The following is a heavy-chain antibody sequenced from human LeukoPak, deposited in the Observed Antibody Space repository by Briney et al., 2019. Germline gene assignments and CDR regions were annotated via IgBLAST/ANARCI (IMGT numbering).Heavy chain of an antibody. CDR3: AREDWNYDY. D-gene: IGHD1-7*01. CDR1: GFTFSDYS. CDR2: ISSSGSTI. V-gene: IGHV3-48*04. J-gene: IGHJ4*02. Sequence: RPGGSLRLSCAASGFTFSDYSMNWVRQAPGKGLEWVSYISSSGSTIYYADSVKGRFTISRDNAKNSLYLQMNSLRAEDTAVYYCAREDWNYDYWGQGTLVTVSS.